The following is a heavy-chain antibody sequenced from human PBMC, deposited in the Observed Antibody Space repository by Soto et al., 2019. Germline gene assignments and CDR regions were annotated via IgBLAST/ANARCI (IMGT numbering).Heavy chain of an antibody. V-gene: IGHV3-23*01. Sequence: GGSLRLSCAASGFTFSVYAMSWVRQAPGKGLEWVSAISGSGGSTYYADSVKGRFTISRDNSKNTLYLQMNSLRAEDTAVYYCAKDTLYYDSSGYYTSYWYFDLWGRGTLVTVSS. CDR1: GFTFSVYA. CDR2: ISGSGGST. CDR3: AKDTLYYDSSGYYTSYWYFDL. J-gene: IGHJ2*01. D-gene: IGHD3-22*01.